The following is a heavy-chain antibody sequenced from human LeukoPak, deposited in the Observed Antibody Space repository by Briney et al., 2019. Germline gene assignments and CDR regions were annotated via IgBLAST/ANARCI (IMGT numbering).Heavy chain of an antibody. Sequence: GGSLRLSCVASGFTFIDYWMSWVRQAPGKGLEWVANLKQDGTEKYYVDSVKGRFTISRDNAKNSLYLQMNSLRAEDTAVYYCARGDYYYDSSGYDYYYYGMDVWGQGTTVTVSS. V-gene: IGHV3-7*05. CDR3: ARGDYYYDSSGYDYYYYGMDV. J-gene: IGHJ6*02. D-gene: IGHD3-22*01. CDR1: GFTFIDYW. CDR2: LKQDGTEK.